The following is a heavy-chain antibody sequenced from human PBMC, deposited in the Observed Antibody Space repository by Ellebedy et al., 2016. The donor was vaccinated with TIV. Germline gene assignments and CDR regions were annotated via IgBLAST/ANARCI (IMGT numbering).Heavy chain of an antibody. V-gene: IGHV4-59*08. D-gene: IGHD6-13*01. J-gene: IGHJ4*02. Sequence: MPGGSLRLSCTVSGGSLSNYYWSWIRQPPGKGLEWIGYIHYSGGTNYNPSLKGRVTLSVDTSKNHFSLNLRFVTAADTAVYYCARQVSWYDYWGQGTLVTVSS. CDR3: ARQVSWYDY. CDR2: IHYSGGT. CDR1: GGSLSNYY.